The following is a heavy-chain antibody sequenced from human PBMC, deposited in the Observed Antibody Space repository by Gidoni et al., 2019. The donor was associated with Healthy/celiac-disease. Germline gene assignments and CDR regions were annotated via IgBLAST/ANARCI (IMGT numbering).Heavy chain of an antibody. D-gene: IGHD6-19*01. J-gene: IGHJ5*02. V-gene: IGHV1-2*02. CDR1: GYTFTGYY. Sequence: QVQLVQSGAEVKKPGASVKVSCKASGYTFTGYYMHWVRQAPVQGLEWMGWINPNSGGTNYAQRFQGRFTMTRDTSISTAYMELSRLRSDDTAVYYCARDVAVAGTQFDPWGQGTLVTVSS. CDR2: INPNSGGT. CDR3: ARDVAVAGTQFDP.